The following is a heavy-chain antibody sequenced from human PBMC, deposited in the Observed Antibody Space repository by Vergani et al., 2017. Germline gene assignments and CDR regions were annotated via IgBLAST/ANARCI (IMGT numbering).Heavy chain of an antibody. J-gene: IGHJ4*02. CDR1: GFTFSNAW. CDR2: IKSKTDGGTT. V-gene: IGHV3-15*01. D-gene: IGHD5-18*01. CDR3: TTDLVDTAMVVFDY. Sequence: EVQLVESGGGLVKPGGSLRLSCAASGFTFSNAWMSWVRQAPGKGLEWVGRIKSKTDGGTTDYAAPVKGRFTISRDDSKNTLYLQMNSLKTEDTAVYYCTTDLVDTAMVVFDYWGQGTLVTVSS.